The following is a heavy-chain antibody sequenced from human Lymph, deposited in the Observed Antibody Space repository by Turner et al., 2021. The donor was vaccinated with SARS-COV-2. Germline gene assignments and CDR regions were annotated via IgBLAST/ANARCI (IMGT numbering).Heavy chain of an antibody. Sequence: QLQLQESGPGLVKRSETLSLTCTVSGGSISSSSHYWGWIRQPPGRGLEWIEHIYYSGSNYYNPSLKSRVTISVDTSKTQFSLKLSSVTAADTAVYYCARLVRRAEYYFDYWGQGTLVTVSS. CDR2: IYYSGSN. D-gene: IGHD3-10*01. V-gene: IGHV4-39*01. J-gene: IGHJ4*02. CDR3: ARLVRRAEYYFDY. CDR1: GGSISSSSHY.